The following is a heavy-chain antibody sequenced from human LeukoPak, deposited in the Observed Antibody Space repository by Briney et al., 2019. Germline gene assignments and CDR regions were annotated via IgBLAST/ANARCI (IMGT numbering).Heavy chain of an antibody. V-gene: IGHV3-23*01. CDR3: AKDSKVAADKNH. Sequence: GGSLRLSCAASGFTFSSYAMNWVRQAPGKGLEWISSISGSGDNTYYADSVKGRFTISRDNSKNTLFLQMNSLRADDTAVYYCAKDSKVAADKNHWGQGTLVTVSS. J-gene: IGHJ5*02. CDR1: GFTFSSYA. CDR2: ISGSGDNT. D-gene: IGHD1-26*01.